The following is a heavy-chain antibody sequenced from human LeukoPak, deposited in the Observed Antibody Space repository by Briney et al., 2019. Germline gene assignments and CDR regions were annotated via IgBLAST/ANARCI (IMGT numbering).Heavy chain of an antibody. CDR1: GGSISSGSYY. J-gene: IGHJ2*01. D-gene: IGHD3-10*01. V-gene: IGHV4-61*02. Sequence: SETLSLTCTVSGGSISSGSYYWSWIRQPVGKGQGWIGRIYTSGSTNYNPSLKNRVTISVDTSKNQFSLKLSSVTAADTAVYYCARPQARFGGYFDLWGRGTLVTVSS. CDR2: IYTSGST. CDR3: ARPQARFGGYFDL.